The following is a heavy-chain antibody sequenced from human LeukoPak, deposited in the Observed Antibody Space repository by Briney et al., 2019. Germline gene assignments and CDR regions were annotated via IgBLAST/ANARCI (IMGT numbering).Heavy chain of an antibody. CDR2: ISAFNGDT. Sequence: ASVKVSCKASGYTFTSYYMHWVRQAPGQGLEWMGWISAFNGDTNYAQKFQGRVSMTTDTSTTTAYVELRNLRSDDTAVYYCARGDYYGSGGSFDYWGQGTLVTVSS. J-gene: IGHJ4*02. CDR1: GYTFTSYY. CDR3: ARGDYYGSGGSFDY. D-gene: IGHD3-10*01. V-gene: IGHV1-18*04.